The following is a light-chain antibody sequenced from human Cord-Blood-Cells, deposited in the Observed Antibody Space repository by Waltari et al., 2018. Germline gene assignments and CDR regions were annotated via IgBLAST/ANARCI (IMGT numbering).Light chain of an antibody. CDR3: CSYAGSSTFV. V-gene: IGLV2-23*03. CDR1: SSAVRSYNL. Sequence: QSALPQPASVSGSPGQSITISCTGTSSAVRSYNLVSWYQQHPGKAPKLMIYEGSKRPSGVSNRFSGSKSGNTASLTISGLQAEDEADYYCCSYAGSSTFVFGTGTKVTVL. CDR2: EGS. J-gene: IGLJ1*01.